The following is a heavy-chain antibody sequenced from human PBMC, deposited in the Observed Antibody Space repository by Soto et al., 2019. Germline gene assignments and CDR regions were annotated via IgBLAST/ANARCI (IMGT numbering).Heavy chain of an antibody. Sequence: QVQLVESGGGVVQPGRSLRLSCAASGFTFSSYGMHWVRQAPGKGLEWVAVIWYDASNKYYADSVKGRFTISRDNSKNTLYLQMYSLRAEDTAVYYCARDVAGSGGYYFDYWGQGTLVTVSS. CDR2: IWYDASNK. CDR1: GFTFSSYG. D-gene: IGHD3-10*01. CDR3: ARDVAGSGGYYFDY. V-gene: IGHV3-33*01. J-gene: IGHJ4*02.